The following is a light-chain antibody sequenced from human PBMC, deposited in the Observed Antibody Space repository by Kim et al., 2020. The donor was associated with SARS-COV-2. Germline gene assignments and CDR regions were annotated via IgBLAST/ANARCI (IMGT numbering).Light chain of an antibody. CDR3: QQYYTHPRT. CDR1: QSVLYSSNNKNY. V-gene: IGKV4-1*01. Sequence: DIVMTQSPDSLAVSLGERATINCKSSQSVLYSSNNKNYLAWYQQKPGQPPKLLIYWASTRESGVPDRFSGSGSGTDFTLTISSLQAEDVAVYYCQQYYTHPRTFGQGTKVDIK. CDR2: WAS. J-gene: IGKJ1*01.